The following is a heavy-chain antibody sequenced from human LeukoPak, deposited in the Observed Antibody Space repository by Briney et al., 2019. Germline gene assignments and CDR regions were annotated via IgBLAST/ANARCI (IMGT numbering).Heavy chain of an antibody. CDR3: AKGLAAAGQRGYFDY. CDR2: TSYDGSNK. CDR1: GFIFSSYG. Sequence: PGGSLRLSCAASGFIFSSYGMHWVRQAPGKGLEWVAVTSYDGSNKYYADSVKGRFTISRDNSKNTLYLQMNSLRAEDTAVYYCAKGLAAAGQRGYFDYWGQGTLVTVSS. D-gene: IGHD6-13*01. J-gene: IGHJ4*02. V-gene: IGHV3-30*18.